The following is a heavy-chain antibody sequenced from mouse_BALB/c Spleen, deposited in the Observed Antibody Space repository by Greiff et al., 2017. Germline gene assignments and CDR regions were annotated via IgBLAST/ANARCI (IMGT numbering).Heavy chain of an antibody. V-gene: IGHV1-12*01. CDR3: AREGAWFAY. Sequence: LQQPGAELVKPGASVKMSCKASGYTFTSYNMHWVKQTPGQGLEWIGAIYPGNGDTSYNQKFKGKATLTADKSSSTAYMQLSSLTSEDSAVYYCAREGAWFAYWGQGTLVTVSA. J-gene: IGHJ3*01. CDR1: GYTFTSYN. CDR2: IYPGNGDT.